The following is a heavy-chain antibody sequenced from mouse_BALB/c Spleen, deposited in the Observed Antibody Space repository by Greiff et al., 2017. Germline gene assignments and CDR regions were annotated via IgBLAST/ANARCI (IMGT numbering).Heavy chain of an antibody. CDR3: ARGTSWWFDV. V-gene: IGHV2-9*02. Sequence: VQLKESGPGLVAPSQSLSITCTVSGFSLTSYGVHWVRQPRGKGLEWLGVIWAGGSTNYNSALMSRLSISKDNSKSQVFLKMNSLQTDDTAMYYCARGTSWWFDVWGAGTTVTVSS. CDR1: GFSLTSYG. J-gene: IGHJ1*01. CDR2: IWAGGST.